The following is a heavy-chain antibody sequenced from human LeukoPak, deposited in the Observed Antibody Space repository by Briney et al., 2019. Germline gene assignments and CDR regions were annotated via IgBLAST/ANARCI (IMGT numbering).Heavy chain of an antibody. D-gene: IGHD3-10*01. CDR2: IYYSGST. CDR1: GGSISSYY. J-gene: IGHJ4*02. CDR3: ARDTEFSL. V-gene: IGHV4-59*01. Sequence: PSETLSLTCTVSGGSISSYYWSWIRRPPGKGLEWIGYIYYSGSTNYNPSLKSRVTISVDTSKNQFSLKLSSVTAADTAVYYCARDTEFSLWGRGTLVTVSS.